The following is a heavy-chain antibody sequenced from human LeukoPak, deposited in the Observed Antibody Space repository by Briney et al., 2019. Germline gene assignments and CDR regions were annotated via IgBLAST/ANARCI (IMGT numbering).Heavy chain of an antibody. CDR1: GYSIGSGYY. CDR3: ATEGSASQTIDY. V-gene: IGHV4-38-2*02. Sequence: SETLSLTCAVSGYSIGSGYYWGWIRQPPGKGLEWIGSIYHSGSTYYNPSLKSRVTISVDTSKNQFSLRLSSVAAADTAVYYCATEGSASQTIDYWGQGTLVTVSS. J-gene: IGHJ4*02. D-gene: IGHD2-2*01. CDR2: IYHSGST.